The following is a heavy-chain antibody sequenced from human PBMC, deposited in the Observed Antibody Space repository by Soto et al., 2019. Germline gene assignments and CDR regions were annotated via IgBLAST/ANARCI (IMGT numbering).Heavy chain of an antibody. V-gene: IGHV1-24*01. CDR2: FDPEDGET. CDR3: ATAEVKGYCSSTSCYFDY. D-gene: IGHD2-2*01. J-gene: IGHJ4*02. CDR1: GYTLTELS. Sequence: ASVKVSCKVSGYTLTELSMHWVRQAPGKGLEWMGGFDPEDGETIYAQKFQGRVTMTEDTSTDTAYMELSSLRSEDTAVYYCATAEVKGYCSSTSCYFDYWGQGTLVTVSS.